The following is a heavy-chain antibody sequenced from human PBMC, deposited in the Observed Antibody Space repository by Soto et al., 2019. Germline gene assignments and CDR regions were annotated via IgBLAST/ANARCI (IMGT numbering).Heavy chain of an antibody. CDR2: ISAYNGNT. Sequence: QVQLVQSGAEVKKPGASVKVSCKASGYTFTSYGISWVRQAPGQGLEWMGWISAYNGNTNYAQKLQGRVTMTTDTATSKPDGARRGLSSDDTDVYDCARGFRGYDDSSGYYPCWFDPWGQGAVVTVSS. D-gene: IGHD3-22*01. V-gene: IGHV1-18*01. J-gene: IGHJ5*02. CDR1: GYTFTSYG. CDR3: ARGFRGYDDSSGYYPCWFDP.